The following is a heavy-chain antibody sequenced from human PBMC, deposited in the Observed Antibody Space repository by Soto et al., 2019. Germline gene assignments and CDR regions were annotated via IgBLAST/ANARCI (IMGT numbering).Heavy chain of an antibody. D-gene: IGHD1-26*01. Sequence: GGSLRLSCAASGFTFSSYSMNWVRQAPGKGLEWVSSISSSSSYIYYADSVKGRFTISRDNAKNSLYLQMNSLRAEDTAVYYCARWTYSGSHMGGAFDIWGQGTMVTVSS. CDR1: GFTFSSYS. V-gene: IGHV3-21*01. CDR2: ISSSSSYI. J-gene: IGHJ3*02. CDR3: ARWTYSGSHMGGAFDI.